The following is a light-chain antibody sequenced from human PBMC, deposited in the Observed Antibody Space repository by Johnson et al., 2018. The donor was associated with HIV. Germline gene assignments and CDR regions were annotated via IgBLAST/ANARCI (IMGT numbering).Light chain of an antibody. CDR2: DNN. CDR3: LAWDTGGV. Sequence: QLVLTQAPSVSAAPGQKVTISCSGSSSNIGNHYVSWYQQLPGTAPKLLIYDNNKRPSGIPDRFSGSTSGTSATLGITGLWPADEADYYCLAWDTGGVFGTGTKVTVL. V-gene: IGLV1-41*01. J-gene: IGLJ1*01. CDR1: SSNIGNHY.